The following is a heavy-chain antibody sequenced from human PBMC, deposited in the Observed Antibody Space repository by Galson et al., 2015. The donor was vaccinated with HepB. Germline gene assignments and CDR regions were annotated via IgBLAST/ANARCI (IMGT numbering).Heavy chain of an antibody. V-gene: IGHV3-30*18. Sequence: SLRLSCAASRFIFSGYGMHWVRQAPGKGLEWVAATIYDESDEYYAESVKGRFTISRDHSENTIFLQMNSLRAEDTAVYYCVKDRGDVLTGYDFYFDTWGQGTLVTVSS. CDR2: TIYDESDE. D-gene: IGHD3-9*01. CDR1: RFIFSGYG. CDR3: VKDRGDVLTGYDFYFDT. J-gene: IGHJ4*02.